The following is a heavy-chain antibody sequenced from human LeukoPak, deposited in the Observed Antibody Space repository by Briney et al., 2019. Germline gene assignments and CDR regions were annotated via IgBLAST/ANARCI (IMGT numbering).Heavy chain of an antibody. CDR1: GFTVSSND. CDR2: IYSGGST. V-gene: IGHV3-53*01. Sequence: GGSLRLSCAASGFTVSSNDMSWVRQAPGKGLGWVSVIYSGGSTYYADSVKGRFTISRDNSENTLYLQMNSLRAEDTAVYYCAKSRDCSGGSCYHPDYWGQGTLVTVSS. CDR3: AKSRDCSGGSCYHPDY. D-gene: IGHD2-15*01. J-gene: IGHJ4*02.